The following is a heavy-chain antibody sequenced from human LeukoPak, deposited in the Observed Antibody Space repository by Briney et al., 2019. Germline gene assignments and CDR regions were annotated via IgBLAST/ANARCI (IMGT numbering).Heavy chain of an antibody. CDR2: INPNSGGT. Sequence: ASVKVSCKASGYMFTGYYIHRVRQAPGQGLEWMGRINPNSGGTNYAQRFQGRVTMTRETSISTAYMELSRLRSDDTAVYYCARARILVWFGESGPDWFDPWGQGTLVTVSS. D-gene: IGHD3-10*01. V-gene: IGHV1-2*06. CDR3: ARARILVWFGESGPDWFDP. J-gene: IGHJ5*02. CDR1: GYMFTGYY.